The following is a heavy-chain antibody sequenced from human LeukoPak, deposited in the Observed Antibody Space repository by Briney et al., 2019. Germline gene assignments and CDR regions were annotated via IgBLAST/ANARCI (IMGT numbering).Heavy chain of an antibody. CDR3: ARDIAAAGNNWFDP. V-gene: IGHV4-30-4*08. CDR2: IYYSGST. CDR1: GGSISSGDNY. J-gene: IGHJ5*02. Sequence: ASQTLSLTCTVSGGSISSGDNYWSWIRQPPGKGLEWIGYIYYSGSTYYNPSLKSRVTISVDTSKNQFSLKLSSVTAAGTAVYYCARDIAAAGNNWFDPWGQGTLVTVSS. D-gene: IGHD6-13*01.